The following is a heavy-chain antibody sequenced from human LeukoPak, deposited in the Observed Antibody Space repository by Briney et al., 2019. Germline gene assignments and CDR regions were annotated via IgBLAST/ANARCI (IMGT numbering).Heavy chain of an antibody. J-gene: IGHJ5*02. Sequence: SETLSLTCSVSDYSISSGYYWGWIRQPPGKGLEWIGSIYHSGSTYYNPSLKSRVTISVDTSKNHFSLKLTSVTAADTAVYYCARERRSSSWYAPNWFDPWGQGTLVTVSS. V-gene: IGHV4-38-2*02. CDR2: IYHSGST. CDR3: ARERRSSSWYAPNWFDP. CDR1: DYSISSGYY. D-gene: IGHD6-13*01.